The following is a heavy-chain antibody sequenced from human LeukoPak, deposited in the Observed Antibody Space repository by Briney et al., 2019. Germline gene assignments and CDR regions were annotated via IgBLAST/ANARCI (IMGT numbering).Heavy chain of an antibody. CDR1: GFTFSGYW. CDR3: ARVRGYSSSGFDY. CDR2: IKQDGSEK. Sequence: GGSLRLSCAASGFTFSGYWMSWVRQAPGKGLEWVANIKQDGSEKYYVDSVKGRFTISRDNAKNSLCLQMNSLRAEDTAVYYCARVRGYSSSGFDYWGQGTLVTVSS. D-gene: IGHD6-13*01. V-gene: IGHV3-7*01. J-gene: IGHJ4*02.